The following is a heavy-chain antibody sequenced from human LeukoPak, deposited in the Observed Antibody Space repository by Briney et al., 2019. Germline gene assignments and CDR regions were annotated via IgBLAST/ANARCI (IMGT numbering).Heavy chain of an antibody. CDR2: IYTSGST. CDR3: ARDGLNTMVRGKIHYNYMVV. D-gene: IGHD3-10*01. CDR1: GGSISSGSYY. J-gene: IGHJ6*03. Sequence: SETLSLTCTVSGGSISSGSYYWSWIRQPAGKGLEWIGRIYTSGSTHYNPSLKSRVTISVDTSKNQFSLKLSSVTAADTAVYYCARDGLNTMVRGKIHYNYMVVWGKGTTVSISS. V-gene: IGHV4-61*02.